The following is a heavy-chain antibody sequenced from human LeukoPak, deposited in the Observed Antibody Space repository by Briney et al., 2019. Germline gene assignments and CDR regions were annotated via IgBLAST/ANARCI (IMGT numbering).Heavy chain of an antibody. CDR2: ISYDGSDK. Sequence: GGSLRLSCAASGFTFSSHYIHWVRQAPGKGLEWVAVISYDGSDKNYADSVKGRFTISRDNSKNTLYLQMNSLRVEDTAVYYCARDGGGYVPLYYFDYWGQGTQVTVSS. V-gene: IGHV3-30-3*01. D-gene: IGHD3-16*01. CDR1: GFTFSSHY. J-gene: IGHJ4*02. CDR3: ARDGGGYVPLYYFDY.